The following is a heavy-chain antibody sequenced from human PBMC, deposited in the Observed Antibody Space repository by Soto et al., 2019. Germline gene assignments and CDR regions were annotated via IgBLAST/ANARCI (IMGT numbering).Heavy chain of an antibody. CDR3: ARGRVTMVRGVVSQ. CDR2: INHSGST. D-gene: IGHD3-10*01. J-gene: IGHJ4*02. CDR1: GGSFSGYY. Sequence: PSETLSLTCAVYGGSFSGYYWSWIRQPPGKGLEWIGEINHSGSTNYNPSLKSRVTISVDTSKNQFSLKLSSVTAADTAVYYCARGRVTMVRGVVSQWGQGTLVTVSS. V-gene: IGHV4-34*01.